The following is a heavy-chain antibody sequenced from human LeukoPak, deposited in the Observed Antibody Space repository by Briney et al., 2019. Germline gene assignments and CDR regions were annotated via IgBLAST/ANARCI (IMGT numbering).Heavy chain of an antibody. J-gene: IGHJ4*02. CDR1: GFAFSNYG. CDR2: ISEDGINK. V-gene: IGHV3-30*18. CDR3: AKDRETTASGTFDY. Sequence: GGSLRLSCAASGFAFSNYGMHCVRQAPGKGLEWVAGISEDGINKYYADSVKARFTISRDNSNNTLFLQMNNLRADDTAVYYCAKDRETTASGTFDYWGQGALVTVSS. D-gene: IGHD6-13*01.